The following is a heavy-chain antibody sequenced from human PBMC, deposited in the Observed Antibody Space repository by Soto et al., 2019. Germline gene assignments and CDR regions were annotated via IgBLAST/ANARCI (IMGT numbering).Heavy chain of an antibody. D-gene: IGHD2-21*01. Sequence: EVQLVESGGGLVKPGGSLRLSCAASGFTFSSYSMNWVRQAPGKGLEWVSSISSSSSYIYYADSVKGRFTISRDNAKNSLYLQMNSLRAEDTAVYYCARAHPIDCGGDCDYYYYYMDVWGKGTTVTVSS. J-gene: IGHJ6*03. CDR1: GFTFSSYS. V-gene: IGHV3-21*01. CDR3: ARAHPIDCGGDCDYYYYYMDV. CDR2: ISSSSSYI.